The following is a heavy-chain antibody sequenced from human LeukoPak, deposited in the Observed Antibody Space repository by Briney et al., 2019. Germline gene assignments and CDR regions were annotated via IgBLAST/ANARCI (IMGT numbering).Heavy chain of an antibody. CDR1: GFTFSSYG. J-gene: IGHJ4*02. D-gene: IGHD5-18*01. V-gene: IGHV3-30*18. CDR2: ISYDGSNK. CDR3: AKGGDIQLWADGVVDY. Sequence: EGSLRLSCAASGFTFSSYGMHWVRQAPGKGLEWVAVISYDGSNKYYADSVKGRFTISRDNSKNTLYLQMNSLRAEDTAVYYCAKGGDIQLWADGVVDYWGQGTLVTVSS.